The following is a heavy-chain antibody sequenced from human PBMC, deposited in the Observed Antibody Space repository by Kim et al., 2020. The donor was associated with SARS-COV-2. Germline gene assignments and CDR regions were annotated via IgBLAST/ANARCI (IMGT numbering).Heavy chain of an antibody. J-gene: IGHJ4*02. CDR1: GFTVSNNY. Sequence: GGSLRLSCAASGFTVSNNYMSWVRQATGKGLEWVSVIYSGGTTEYADSVKGRFTIARDTSKNTLFLQMNSLRADDTAVYYCARGGLGVNLDYWGQGTLVT. V-gene: IGHV3-53*01. D-gene: IGHD3-10*01. CDR3: ARGGLGVNLDY. CDR2: IYSGGTT.